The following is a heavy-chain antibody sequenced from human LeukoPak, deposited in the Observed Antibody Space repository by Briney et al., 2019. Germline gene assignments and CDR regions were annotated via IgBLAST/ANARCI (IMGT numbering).Heavy chain of an antibody. D-gene: IGHD5-24*01. V-gene: IGHV3-64D*06. CDR1: GFTFSIYA. CDR3: VIAATRDGLFDY. J-gene: IGHJ4*02. Sequence: GGSLRLSSSASGFTFSIYAVHWVRQAPGKGLEYVSAISDYGDSTYYADSVKGRFTISRDNSKNTLFLQMSSLSAEDTAVYYCVIAATRDGLFDYWGQGALVSASS. CDR2: ISDYGDST.